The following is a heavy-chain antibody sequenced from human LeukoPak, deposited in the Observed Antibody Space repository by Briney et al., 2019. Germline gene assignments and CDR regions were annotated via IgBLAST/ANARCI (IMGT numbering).Heavy chain of an antibody. CDR2: IYYSGST. D-gene: IGHD1-26*01. CDR3: PRLASGSYGPLTPFDY. Sequence: SETLSLTCTVSGSSISSYYWSWIRQPPGKGLEWIGDIYYSGSTNYNPSLKSRVTISVDTSKHQYSLRLSYVTAADAAVYYSPRLASGSYGPLTPFDYWGQGTLVTVSS. J-gene: IGHJ4*02. CDR1: GSSISSYY. V-gene: IGHV4-59*08.